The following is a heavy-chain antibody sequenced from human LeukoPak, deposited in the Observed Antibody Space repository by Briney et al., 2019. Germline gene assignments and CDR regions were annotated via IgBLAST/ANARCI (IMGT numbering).Heavy chain of an antibody. D-gene: IGHD3-16*01. CDR3: ARDHIMITFGGVSYFDY. J-gene: IGHJ4*02. V-gene: IGHV4-39*07. CDR2: IYYSGST. Sequence: SETLSLTCTVSGGSISSSSYYWGWIRQPPGKGLEWIGSIYYSGSTYYNPSLKSRVTISVDTSKNQFSLKLSSVTAADTAVYYCARDHIMITFGGVSYFDYWGQGALVTVSA. CDR1: GGSISSSSYY.